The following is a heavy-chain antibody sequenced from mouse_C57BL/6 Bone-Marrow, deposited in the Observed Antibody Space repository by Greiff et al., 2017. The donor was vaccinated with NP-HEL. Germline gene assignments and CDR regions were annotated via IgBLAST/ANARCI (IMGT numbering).Heavy chain of an antibody. CDR1: GYSITSGYY. CDR2: ISYDGSN. Sequence: VQLQQSGPGLVKPSQSLSLTCSVTGYSITSGYYWNWIRQFPGNNLEWMGYISYDGSNNYNPSLKNRTSITRDTSKNQFFLKLNSVTTEDTATYYCASDGYYLFAYWGQGTLVTVSA. CDR3: ASDGYYLFAY. J-gene: IGHJ3*01. D-gene: IGHD2-3*01. V-gene: IGHV3-6*01.